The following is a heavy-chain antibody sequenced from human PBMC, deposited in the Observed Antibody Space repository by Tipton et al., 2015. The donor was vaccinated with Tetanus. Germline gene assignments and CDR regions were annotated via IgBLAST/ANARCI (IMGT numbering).Heavy chain of an antibody. J-gene: IGHJ4*02. CDR1: GDSINSGDYY. Sequence: LRLSCSVSGDSINSGDYYWSWIRQPPGKGLEWIGYIYCSGSTYYNPSLKSRVTISIDTSKNQFSLRLSSVTAADTAVYYCSSSPGNQYLAFFDYWGRGTKVTVSS. CDR3: SSSPGNQYLAFFDY. D-gene: IGHD3-3*02. CDR2: IYCSGST. V-gene: IGHV4-30-4*01.